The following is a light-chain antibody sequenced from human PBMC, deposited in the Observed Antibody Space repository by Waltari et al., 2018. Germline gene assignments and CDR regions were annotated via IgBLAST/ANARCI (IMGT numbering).Light chain of an antibody. CDR2: DAS. Sequence: SCLASQRSGRAVASYQQGPGQAPRSLSSDASSRATSIPERFSWSGAGTDFSLTICRLEPEGFAVYYCQKYGTRPATFGQGTKVEVK. J-gene: IGKJ1*01. CDR3: QKYGTRPAT. CDR1: QRSGRA. V-gene: IGKV3D-20*01.